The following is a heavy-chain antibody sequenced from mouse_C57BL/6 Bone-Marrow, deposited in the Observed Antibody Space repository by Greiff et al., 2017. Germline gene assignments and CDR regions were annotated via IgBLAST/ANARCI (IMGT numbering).Heavy chain of an antibody. V-gene: IGHV1-64*01. CDR2: IHPNSGST. D-gene: IGHD1-1*01. CDR3: ARWGPTVVATKYYFDY. Sequence: QVQLQQPGAELVKPGASVKLSCKASGYTFTSYWMHWVKQRPGQGLEWIGMIHPNSGSTNYNEKFKSKATLTVDKSSSTAYMQISSLTSEDSAVYYCARWGPTVVATKYYFDYWGQGTTLTVSS. CDR1: GYTFTSYW. J-gene: IGHJ2*01.